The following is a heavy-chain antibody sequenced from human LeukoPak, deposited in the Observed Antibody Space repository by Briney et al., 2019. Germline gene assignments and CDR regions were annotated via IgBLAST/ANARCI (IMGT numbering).Heavy chain of an antibody. CDR3: ARLTYYYDSSGHYYWFDP. Sequence: SETLSLTCAVYGGSFSGYYWSWIRQPPGKGLEWIGEINHSGSTNYNPSLKSRVTISVDTSKNQFSLKLSSVTAADTAVYCCARLTYYYDSSGHYYWFDPWGQGTLVTVSS. J-gene: IGHJ5*02. V-gene: IGHV4-34*01. D-gene: IGHD3-22*01. CDR1: GGSFSGYY. CDR2: INHSGST.